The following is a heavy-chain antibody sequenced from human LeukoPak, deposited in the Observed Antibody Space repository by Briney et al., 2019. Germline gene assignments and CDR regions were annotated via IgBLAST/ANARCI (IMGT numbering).Heavy chain of an antibody. V-gene: IGHV4-59*08. CDR3: AGHHPRNTVDF. Sequence: TSETLSLTCTVSGGSISSYYWSWIRQPPGKGLEWIAYISDIGSINYNPSLKSRVTISLDTSKNQLSLKLRSMTAADTAVYYCAGHHPRNTVDFWGQGTLVTVSS. D-gene: IGHD2/OR15-2a*01. CDR2: ISDIGSI. CDR1: GGSISSYY. J-gene: IGHJ4*02.